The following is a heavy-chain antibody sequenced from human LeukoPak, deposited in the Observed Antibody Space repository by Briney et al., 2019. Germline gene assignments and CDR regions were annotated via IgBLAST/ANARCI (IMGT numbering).Heavy chain of an antibody. CDR3: ARHGGVSGTYFPPHHYGMDV. CDR2: VYYSGST. CDR1: GASISGYY. V-gene: IGHV4-59*08. J-gene: IGHJ6*02. D-gene: IGHD3-16*01. Sequence: SETLSLTCTVSGASISGYYWSWIRQPPGKGLEWIGFVYYSGSTNYSPSLKSRATISIDTSKNQFSLRLSSVTAADTAVYYCARHGGVSGTYFPPHHYGMDVWGQGTTVTVSS.